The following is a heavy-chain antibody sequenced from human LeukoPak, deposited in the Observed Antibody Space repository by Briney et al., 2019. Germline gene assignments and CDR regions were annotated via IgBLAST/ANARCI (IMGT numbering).Heavy chain of an antibody. D-gene: IGHD2-2*01. V-gene: IGHV3-33*01. CDR2: IWYDGSNK. J-gene: IGHJ4*02. Sequence: GGSLRLSCAASGFPFSSYGMHCVRQAPGKGLEWVAVIWYDGSNKYYADSVKGRFTISRDNSKNTLYLQMNSLRAEDKAVYYCSRGGHYGYQMLQYFDYWGQGTLVTVSS. CDR3: SRGGHYGYQMLQYFDY. CDR1: GFPFSSYG.